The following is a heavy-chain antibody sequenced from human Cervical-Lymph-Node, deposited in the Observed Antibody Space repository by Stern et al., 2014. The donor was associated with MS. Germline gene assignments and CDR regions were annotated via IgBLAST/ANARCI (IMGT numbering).Heavy chain of an antibody. J-gene: IGHJ4*02. D-gene: IGHD2-8*01. Sequence: VHLVESGTEVKKPGASVLVSCKASGYTFTTYGITWVRQAPGQGLEWIGWISAASGNTKYPQKFQDRFPMTRDTTTVTAYMEVRSLRSEDTAVYYCARDKMHAFDYWGQGTQVTVPS. CDR2: ISAASGNT. CDR3: ARDKMHAFDY. CDR1: GYTFTTYG. V-gene: IGHV1-18*01.